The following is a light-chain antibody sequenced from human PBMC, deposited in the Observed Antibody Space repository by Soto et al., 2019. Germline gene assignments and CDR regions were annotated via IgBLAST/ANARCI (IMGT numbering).Light chain of an antibody. CDR3: QQYGSSGT. Sequence: EIVMTQSPATLSVSPGQRATLSCRASQSVSNNYLAWYQQKPGQAPRLLIYGASNRVTGIPDRFSGSGSGTDFTLTISRLETEDFAVYYCQQYGSSGTFGQGTKVDIK. CDR2: GAS. CDR1: QSVSNNY. J-gene: IGKJ1*01. V-gene: IGKV3-20*01.